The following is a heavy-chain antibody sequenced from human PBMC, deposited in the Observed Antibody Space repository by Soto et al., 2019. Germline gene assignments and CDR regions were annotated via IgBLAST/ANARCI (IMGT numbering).Heavy chain of an antibody. J-gene: IGHJ4*02. D-gene: IGHD3-3*01. CDR1: GYTSTSYG. CDR2: VTAYDDER. CDR3: AMFDFWSGSSQDH. Sequence: QVQLVQSGAEVKKPGASLRVSCKASGYTSTSYGINWARQAPGQGLEWIGWVTAYDDERKFAEKFQDRLSMTTDTATTTAFMELRSLRSDDTSMYYCAMFDFWSGSSQDHWGQGTLVTVSS. V-gene: IGHV1-18*04.